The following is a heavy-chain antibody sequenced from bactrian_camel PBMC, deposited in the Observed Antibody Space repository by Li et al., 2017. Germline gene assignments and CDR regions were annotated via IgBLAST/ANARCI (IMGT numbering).Heavy chain of an antibody. V-gene: IGHV3S40*01. CDR2: INEGGDTT. CDR3: GTGGSWWRY. J-gene: IGHJ4*01. D-gene: IGHD7*01. Sequence: QLVESGGGSVQAGGSLRLSCAASGFTFRSYSMSWIRQAPGKGLEWVSSINEGGDTTNYADSVRGRFTISRDNAKNTVYLQMHNLKPEDAALYWCGTGGSWWRYWGQGTQVTVS. CDR1: GFTFRSYS.